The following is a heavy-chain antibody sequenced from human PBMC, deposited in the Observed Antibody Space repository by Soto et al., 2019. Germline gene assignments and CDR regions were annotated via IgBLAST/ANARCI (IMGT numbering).Heavy chain of an antibody. CDR2: IDYSGST. Sequence: PSETLSLTCTVSGGSISSSSYYWGWIRQPPGKGLEWIGSIDYSGSTYYNPSLKSRVTISVDTSKNQFSLKLSSVTAADTAVYYCASYCSGGSCYTLYAFDIWGQGTMVTVS. J-gene: IGHJ3*02. V-gene: IGHV4-39*01. D-gene: IGHD2-15*01. CDR3: ASYCSGGSCYTLYAFDI. CDR1: GGSISSSSYY.